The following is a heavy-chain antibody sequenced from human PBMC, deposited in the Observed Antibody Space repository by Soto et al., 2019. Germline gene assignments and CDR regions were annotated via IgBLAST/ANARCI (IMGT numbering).Heavy chain of an antibody. V-gene: IGHV3-21*01. D-gene: IGHD5-12*01. CDR1: GFTLSSYA. Sequence: GGSLRLSCAASGFTLSSYAMHWVRQAPGKGLEWVSSISSSSSSIYYADSVKGRFTISRDNAKNSLYLQMNSLRAEDTAVYYCASNIVATIVWGQGTLVTVSS. CDR3: ASNIVATIV. J-gene: IGHJ4*02. CDR2: ISSSSSSI.